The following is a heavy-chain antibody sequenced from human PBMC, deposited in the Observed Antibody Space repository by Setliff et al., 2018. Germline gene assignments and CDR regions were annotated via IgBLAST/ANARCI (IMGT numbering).Heavy chain of an antibody. Sequence: SETLSLTCTVSGGSVSNSGFFRGWLRQAPGKGLEWIGNIYDSGSSNYNASLKSRLIITRDTSKNQISPKLTSVTAADTAVYYCGRGFSRIEGWGNWFDPWGQGILVTVS. J-gene: IGHJ5*02. CDR1: GGSVSNSGFF. CDR2: IYDSGSS. CDR3: GRGFSRIEGWGNWFDP. D-gene: IGHD2-15*01. V-gene: IGHV4-39*01.